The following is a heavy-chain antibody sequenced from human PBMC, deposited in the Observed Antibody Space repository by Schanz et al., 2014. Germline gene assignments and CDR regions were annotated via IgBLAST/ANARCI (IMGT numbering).Heavy chain of an antibody. CDR2: LNPNCGNT. D-gene: IGHD2-21*02. V-gene: IGHV1-8*01. J-gene: IGHJ6*01. CDR3: ARYLVPTIQARKVYYNSMDA. Sequence: KDSCNTSGYTFTTYDINWLRQATGQRLEWVGWLNPNCGNTAFAQKFQGRVTMTRNTSISTAYMELSSLRSEDTGVYFSARYLVPTIQARKVYYNSMDAWGQGNRVTVSA. CDR1: GYTFTTYD.